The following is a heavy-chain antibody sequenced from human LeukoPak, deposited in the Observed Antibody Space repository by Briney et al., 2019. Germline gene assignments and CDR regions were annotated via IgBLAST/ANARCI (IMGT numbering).Heavy chain of an antibody. J-gene: IGHJ3*02. V-gene: IGHV4-59*01. CDR2: IYDNGTT. Sequence: SETLSLTCSVSGGPIRTYYFRWIRQPPGKGLESVGVIYDNGTTDYNPSLKSRVTISRDTSKNYLSLNLTSVTAADTAVYYCASELWTYSNGWSPVGAFDIWGRGALVTVSS. D-gene: IGHD6-19*01. CDR1: GGPIRTYY. CDR3: ASELWTYSNGWSPVGAFDI.